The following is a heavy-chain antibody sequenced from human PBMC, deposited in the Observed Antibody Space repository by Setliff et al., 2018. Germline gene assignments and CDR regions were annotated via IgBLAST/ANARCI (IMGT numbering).Heavy chain of an antibody. V-gene: IGHV4-4*07. Sequence: SETLSLTCTVSGGSISSYYWSWIRQPAGKGLEWIGHXXIGXXXXXXXXXXXXXTMSXXXSKNQFSLKLNSVTAADMAVYYCAREQWLDPPGYYYMDVWAKGTTVTVSS. CDR1: GGSISSYY. CDR3: AREQWLDPPGYYYMDV. J-gene: IGHJ6*03. CDR2: XXIGXXX. D-gene: IGHD6-19*01.